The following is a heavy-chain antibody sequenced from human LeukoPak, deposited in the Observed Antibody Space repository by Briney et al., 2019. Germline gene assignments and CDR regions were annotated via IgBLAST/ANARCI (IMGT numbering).Heavy chain of an antibody. CDR1: GGSISSSDYY. CDR2: IYYSGST. V-gene: IGHV4-39*07. J-gene: IGHJ6*03. Sequence: SYTLSLICIVSGGSISSSDYYWVWIRQPPGKGLEGRGSIYYSGSTHYNPSLKSRVTISVDTSKNQFSLKLSSVTGADTAVYYCARIGSYGPAHFIYYYMDVWGKGTTVTVSS. D-gene: IGHD5-18*01. CDR3: ARIGSYGPAHFIYYYMDV.